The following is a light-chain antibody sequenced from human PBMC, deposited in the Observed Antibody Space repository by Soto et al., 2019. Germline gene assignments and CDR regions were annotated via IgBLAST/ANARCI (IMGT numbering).Light chain of an antibody. CDR1: SSDVGGYNY. V-gene: IGLV2-11*01. CDR3: CSYAGSYTYV. Sequence: QSVLTQPRSVSGSPGQSVTISCTGTSSDVGGYNYVSWYQQHPGKAPKLMIYDVSKRLSGVTDRFSGSKSGNTASLTISGLQAEDEADYYCCSYAGSYTYVFGTGTKVTVL. J-gene: IGLJ1*01. CDR2: DVS.